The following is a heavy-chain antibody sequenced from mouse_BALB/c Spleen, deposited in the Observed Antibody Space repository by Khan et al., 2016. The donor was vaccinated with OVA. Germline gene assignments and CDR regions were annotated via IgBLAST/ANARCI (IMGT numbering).Heavy chain of an antibody. D-gene: IGHD1-2*01. CDR1: GYSITSGYG. V-gene: IGHV3-2*02. CDR3: ARTARIKY. J-gene: IGHJ2*01. Sequence: EVKLLESGPGLVKPSQSLSLTCTVTGYSITSGYGWNWIRQFPGNKLEWMGYISYSGSTNYNPSFKSRISITRDTSKNQSFLQLNFVTTEDTATYNCARTARIKYWGQGTTLTVSS. CDR2: ISYSGST.